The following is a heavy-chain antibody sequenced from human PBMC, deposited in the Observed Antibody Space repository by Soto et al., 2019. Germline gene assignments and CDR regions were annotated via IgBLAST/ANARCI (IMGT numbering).Heavy chain of an antibody. J-gene: IGHJ6*02. D-gene: IGHD6-13*01. CDR3: ARDRNSSPGSYGMDV. Sequence: LCGGSISSGDYYWSWIRQPPGKGLEWIGYIYYSGSTYYNPSLKSRVTISVDTSKNQFSLKLSSVTAADTAVYYCARDRNSSPGSYGMDVWGQGTTVTVSS. CDR2: IYYSGST. CDR1: GGSISSGDYY. V-gene: IGHV4-30-4*01.